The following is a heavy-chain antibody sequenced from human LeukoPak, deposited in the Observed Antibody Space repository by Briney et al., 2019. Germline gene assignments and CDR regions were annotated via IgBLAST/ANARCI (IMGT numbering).Heavy chain of an antibody. CDR1: GYSISSGYY. CDR3: AKGSWWFAGRPPHYMDV. J-gene: IGHJ6*03. D-gene: IGHD6-6*01. CDR2: IYHSGRT. V-gene: IGHV4-38-2*02. Sequence: SETLSLTCTLSGYSISSGYYWGWIRQPPGKGLEWIESIYHSGRTYYNPSLKSRDTISVDTSKNHFSLKQSSVTAAHTAVFYCAKGSWWFAGRPPHYMDVWGKGTTVTVSS.